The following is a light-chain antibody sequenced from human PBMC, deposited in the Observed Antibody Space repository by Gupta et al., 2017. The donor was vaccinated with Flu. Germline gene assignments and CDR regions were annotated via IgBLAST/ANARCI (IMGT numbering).Light chain of an antibody. J-gene: IGKJ4*01. CDR2: DAS. Sequence: EIVLTQSPATLSLSPGERATLSCRASQSVSSYLDWYQQKPGQAPRLLIYDASTRATGIPDRFSGSGSGXDFTLTXSSLEPEDFAVYYCQHRSNWLTFGXGTKVEIK. CDR1: QSVSSY. V-gene: IGKV3-11*01. CDR3: QHRSNWLT.